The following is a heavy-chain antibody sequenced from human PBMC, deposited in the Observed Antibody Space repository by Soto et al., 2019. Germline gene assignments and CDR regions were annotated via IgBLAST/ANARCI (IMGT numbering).Heavy chain of an antibody. V-gene: IGHV4-39*01. CDR3: ASPTGVSVAGSYGRDV. CDR1: GASISSSDYY. CDR2: IYYSWHT. J-gene: IGHJ6*02. D-gene: IGHD6-19*01. Sequence: QLQLQESGPGLVKPSETLSLTCTVSGASISSSDYYWGWIRPSPGKLLAWIGNIYYSWHTYYNPSLTSRVTIYIDTSQTQLSPGMSSVSDSDTAVYYCASPTGVSVAGSYGRDVLGQGNTFTVSS.